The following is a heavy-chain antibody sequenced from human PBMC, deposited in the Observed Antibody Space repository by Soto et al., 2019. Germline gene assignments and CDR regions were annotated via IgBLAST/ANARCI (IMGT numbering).Heavy chain of an antibody. J-gene: IGHJ5*02. Sequence: QVQLVQSGAEVKKPGASVKVSCKVSGYTLTELSMHWVRQAPGKGLEWMGGFDPEDGETIYAQKFQGRVTMTEDTSTDTAYMELSSLRSEVTAVYYCVTRFYSSSWLLRSFDPWGQGTLVTVSS. CDR3: VTRFYSSSWLLRSFDP. V-gene: IGHV1-24*01. CDR1: GYTLTELS. D-gene: IGHD6-13*01. CDR2: FDPEDGET.